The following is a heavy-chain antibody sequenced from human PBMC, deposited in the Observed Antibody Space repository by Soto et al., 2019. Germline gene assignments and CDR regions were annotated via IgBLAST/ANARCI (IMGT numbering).Heavy chain of an antibody. D-gene: IGHD2-15*01. CDR2: FIPIIGGG. Sequence: VQLLQSGAEVKKPGSSVKVSCKASGGTFRNLAINWVRQAPGQGLEWMGGFIPIIGGGINAQKFQGRVTITSDESTSTANMELSSLKSEDTAMYFCARRSVSHSNAFDFWGQGTMVTVSS. V-gene: IGHV1-69*01. CDR1: GGTFRNLA. J-gene: IGHJ3*01. CDR3: ARRSVSHSNAFDF.